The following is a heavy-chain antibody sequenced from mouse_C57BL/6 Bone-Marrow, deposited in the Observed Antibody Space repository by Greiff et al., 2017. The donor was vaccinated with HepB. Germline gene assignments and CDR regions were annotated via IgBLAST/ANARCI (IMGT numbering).Heavy chain of an antibody. V-gene: IGHV6-6*01. J-gene: IGHJ4*01. Sequence: VQLKESGGGLVQPGGSMKLSCAASGFTFSDAWMDWVRQSPEKGLEWVAEIRNKANNHATYYAEFVKGRLTISRDDSNSSVYLQMNSLRAEDTGIYDGTLLRYYDMNYWGKGTSVTVSS. CDR1: GFTFSDAW. CDR2: IRNKANNHAT. CDR3: TLLRYYDMNY. D-gene: IGHD1-1*01.